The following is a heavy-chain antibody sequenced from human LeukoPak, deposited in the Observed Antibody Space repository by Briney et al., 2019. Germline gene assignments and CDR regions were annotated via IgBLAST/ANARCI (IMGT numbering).Heavy chain of an antibody. CDR3: ARPAYYYDSSGPQGGAFDI. V-gene: IGHV1-69*13. D-gene: IGHD3-22*01. CDR1: GGTFSSYA. CDR2: IIPIFGTA. J-gene: IGHJ3*02. Sequence: ASVKVSCEASGGTFSSYAISWVRQAPGQGLEWMGGIIPIFGTANYAQKFQGRVTITADESTSTAYMELSSLRSEDTAVYYCARPAYYYDSSGPQGGAFDIWGQGTMVTVSS.